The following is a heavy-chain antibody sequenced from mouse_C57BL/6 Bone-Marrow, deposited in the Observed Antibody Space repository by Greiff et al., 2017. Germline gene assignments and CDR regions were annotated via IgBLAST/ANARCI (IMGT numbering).Heavy chain of an antibody. J-gene: IGHJ4*01. Sequence: VQLQQSGAELVKPGASVKLSCTASGFNIKDYYMPWVKQRTEQGLEWIGRIDPEDGETKYAPKFQGKATITADPSSNTAYLQLSSLTSEDTAVYYCAIPAKRYYAMDYWGQGTSVTVSS. CDR1: GFNIKDYY. CDR2: IDPEDGET. V-gene: IGHV14-2*01. CDR3: AIPAKRYYAMDY.